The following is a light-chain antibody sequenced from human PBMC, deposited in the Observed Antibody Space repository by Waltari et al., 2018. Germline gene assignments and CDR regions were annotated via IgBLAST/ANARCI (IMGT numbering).Light chain of an antibody. J-gene: IGKJ4*01. CDR3: QQYNLWPLT. Sequence: EIVMTQSPGTLSVSPGERATLSCRASQTISTNIAWYQQKPGQPPRLLIFGASTRATDIPARFSGSGSGTEFTLTISSLQSEDFAIYYCQQYNLWPLTFGGGTTVDMK. V-gene: IGKV3-15*01. CDR2: GAS. CDR1: QTISTN.